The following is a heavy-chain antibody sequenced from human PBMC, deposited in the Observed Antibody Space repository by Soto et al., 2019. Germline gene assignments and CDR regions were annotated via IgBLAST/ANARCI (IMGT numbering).Heavy chain of an antibody. J-gene: IGHJ6*02. CDR2: ISYDGSNK. D-gene: IGHD1-26*01. V-gene: IGHV3-30-3*01. CDR1: GFTFSSYA. CDR3: AREKWVTRYYYYGMDV. Sequence: GGSLRLSCAASGFTFSSYAMHWVRQAPGKGLEWVAVISYDGSNKYYADSVKGRFTISRDNSRNTLYLQMNSLRAEDTAVYYCAREKWVTRYYYYGMDVWGQGTTVTVSS.